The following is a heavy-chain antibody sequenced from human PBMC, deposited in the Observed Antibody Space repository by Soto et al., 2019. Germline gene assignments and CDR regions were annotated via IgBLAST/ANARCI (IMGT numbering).Heavy chain of an antibody. CDR3: ARSTGEDAFDI. J-gene: IGHJ3*02. CDR1: GFTFSSYW. D-gene: IGHD7-27*01. V-gene: IGHV3-74*01. CDR2: INSDGSST. Sequence: GGSLRLSCAASGFTFSSYWMHWVRQAPGKGLVWVSRINSDGSSTSYADSVKGRFTISRDNAKNTLYLQMNSLRAEDTAVYYCARSTGEDAFDIWGQGTMVTVSS.